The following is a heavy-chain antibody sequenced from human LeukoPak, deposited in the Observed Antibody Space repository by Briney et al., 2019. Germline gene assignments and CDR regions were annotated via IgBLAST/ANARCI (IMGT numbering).Heavy chain of an antibody. CDR1: GGSISSYY. CDR3: ASTTDGRVRTFDY. Sequence: PSETLSLTCTVSGGSISSYYWSWIRQPPGKGLEWIGYIYYSGSTNYNPSLKSRVTISVDTSKNQFSLKLSSVTAADTAVYYCASTTDGRVRTFDYWGQGTLVTVSS. J-gene: IGHJ4*02. V-gene: IGHV4-59*08. D-gene: IGHD1-1*01. CDR2: IYYSGST.